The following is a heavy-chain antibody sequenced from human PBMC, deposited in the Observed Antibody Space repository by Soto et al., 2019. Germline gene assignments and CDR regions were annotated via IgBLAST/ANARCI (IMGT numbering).Heavy chain of an antibody. D-gene: IGHD6-13*01. CDR2: ISWNSGSI. CDR3: AKDIGAAGTRGWFDP. CDR1: GFTFDDYA. Sequence: DVQLVESGGGLVQPGRSLRLSCAASGFTFDDYAMHWVRQAPGKGLEWVSGISWNSGSIGYADSVKGRFTISRDNAKNSLYLQMNSLRAEDTALYYCAKDIGAAGTRGWFDPWGQGTLVTVSS. V-gene: IGHV3-9*01. J-gene: IGHJ5*02.